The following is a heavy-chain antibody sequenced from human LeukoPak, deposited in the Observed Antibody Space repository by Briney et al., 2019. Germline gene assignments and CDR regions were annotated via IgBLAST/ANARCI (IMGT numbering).Heavy chain of an antibody. CDR1: GGPIINSAYS. CDR3: MDV. CDR2: IAHSGAI. V-gene: IGHV4-39*01. Sequence: SSETLSLTCAVSGGPIINSAYSWGWIRQSPGKGLESIGSIAHSGAIYSNPSLSSRVTISVDTSRKQVSLQLSSVTAADTGVYYYMDVWGKGTTVTVSS. J-gene: IGHJ6*03.